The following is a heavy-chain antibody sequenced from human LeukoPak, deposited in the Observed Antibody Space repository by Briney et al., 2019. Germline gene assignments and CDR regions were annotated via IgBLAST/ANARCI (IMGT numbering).Heavy chain of an antibody. CDR3: ARDGGGSGIAAAGTGY. V-gene: IGHV1-2*02. Sequence: GASVKVSFKASGYTFTGYYMHWVRQAPGQGLEGMGWINPNSGGTNYAQKFQGRVTMTRDTSISTAYMELSRLRSDDTAVYYCARDGGGSGIAAAGTGYWGQGTLVTVSS. CDR1: GYTFTGYY. CDR2: INPNSGGT. D-gene: IGHD6-13*01. J-gene: IGHJ4*02.